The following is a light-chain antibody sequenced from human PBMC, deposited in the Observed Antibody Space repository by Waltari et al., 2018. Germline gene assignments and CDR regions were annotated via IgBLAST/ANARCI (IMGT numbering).Light chain of an antibody. CDR1: ALPKQF. CDR2: KDS. V-gene: IGLV3-25*03. Sequence: SYELTQPPSVSVSPGQTARITCSGDALPKQFAYWYQQKPGQAPILMIYKDSERPSGIPERFSGSTSGTTVTLTISGVQAEDEADYYCQSTDSSGSYIVFGSGTKVTVL. J-gene: IGLJ6*01. CDR3: QSTDSSGSYIV.